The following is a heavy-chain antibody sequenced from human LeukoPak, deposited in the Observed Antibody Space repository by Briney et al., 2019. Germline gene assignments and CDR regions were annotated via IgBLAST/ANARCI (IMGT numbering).Heavy chain of an antibody. CDR1: GGSISSYY. J-gene: IGHJ4*02. CDR2: IYSSGST. CDR3: ASYSGYDKTFDY. D-gene: IGHD5-12*01. V-gene: IGHV4-4*07. Sequence: SETLSLTCTVSGGSISSYYWSWIRQPAGKGLEWIGRIYSSGSTIYNPSLKSRVTISVDTSKNQFSLKLSSVTAADTAVYYCASYSGYDKTFDYWGQGTLVTVSS.